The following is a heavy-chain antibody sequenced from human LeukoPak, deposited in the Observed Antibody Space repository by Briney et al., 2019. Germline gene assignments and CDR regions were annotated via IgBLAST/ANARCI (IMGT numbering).Heavy chain of an antibody. D-gene: IGHD3-16*01. V-gene: IGHV3-21*01. CDR2: VSSSSSYI. CDR3: ARVQDLRLYYYYYMDV. J-gene: IGHJ6*03. CDR1: GFTFSSYS. Sequence: GGSLRLSCAASGFTFSSYSMNWVRQAPGKGLEWVSSVSSSSSYIYYADSVKGRFTISRDNAKNSLYLQMNSLRAEDTAVYYCARVQDLRLYYYYYMDVWGKGTTVTVSS.